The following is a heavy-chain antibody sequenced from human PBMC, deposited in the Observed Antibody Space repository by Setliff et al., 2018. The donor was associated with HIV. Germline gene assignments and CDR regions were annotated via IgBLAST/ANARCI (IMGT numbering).Heavy chain of an antibody. J-gene: IGHJ3*02. V-gene: IGHV1-3*01. D-gene: IGHD5-18*01. CDR3: GKDTAVSPVDAFDM. Sequence: GASVKVSCKASEYTFSNYVMQWVRQAPGQRLEWMGWISAGNGNTKYSQTFQDRVTITRDTSASTVYMELGSLRAEDTAVYYCGKDTAVSPVDAFDMWGQGTMVTVSS. CDR1: EYTFSNYV. CDR2: ISAGNGNT.